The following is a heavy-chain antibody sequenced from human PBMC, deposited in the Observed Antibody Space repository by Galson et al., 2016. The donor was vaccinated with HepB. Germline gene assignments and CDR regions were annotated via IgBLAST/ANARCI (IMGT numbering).Heavy chain of an antibody. Sequence: SLRLSCAASGFTFSSYEMNWVRQAPGKGLEWVSYISSRDNIIYYADFVKGRFTISRDNAKNSLYLQMNSLRAEDTAVYYCATNYSSLYPLYWGQGTLVTVSS. CDR1: GFTFSSYE. J-gene: IGHJ4*02. D-gene: IGHD6-6*01. CDR2: ISSRDNII. V-gene: IGHV3-48*03. CDR3: ATNYSSLYPLY.